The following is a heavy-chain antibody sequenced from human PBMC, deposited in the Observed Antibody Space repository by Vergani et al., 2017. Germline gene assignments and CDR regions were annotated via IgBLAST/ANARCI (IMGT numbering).Heavy chain of an antibody. J-gene: IGHJ4*02. CDR1: GITFKNAW. D-gene: IGHD4-23*01. CDR3: AVEIYDYGGSRDFDY. CDR2: IRSKNDGGTA. V-gene: IGHV3-15*01. Sequence: EVQVVESGGGLIKPGGSLRLSCVVSGITFKNAWINWVRQAPGKGLEWIGRIRSKNDGGTADYAAPLKGRFTISRDDSKGIAYLQMSSLKKEDTAVYRCAVEIYDYGGSRDFDYWGQGTPVVVSS.